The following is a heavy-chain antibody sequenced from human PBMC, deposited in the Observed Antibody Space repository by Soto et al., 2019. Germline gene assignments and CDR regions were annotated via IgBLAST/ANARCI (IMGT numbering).Heavy chain of an antibody. J-gene: IGHJ6*03. CDR3: ARGQVDYYHYYMDF. Sequence: GGSLRLSCAASGFTVSSNYMSWVRQAPGKGLEWVSVIYSGGSTYYADSVKGRFTISRDNSKNTLYLQMNSLRAEDTAVYYCARGQVDYYHYYMDFSGKGTTVTVSS. V-gene: IGHV3-66*01. D-gene: IGHD1-26*01. CDR1: GFTVSSNY. CDR2: IYSGGST.